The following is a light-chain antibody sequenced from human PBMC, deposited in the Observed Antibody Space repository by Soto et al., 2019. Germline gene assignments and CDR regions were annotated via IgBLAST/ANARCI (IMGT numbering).Light chain of an antibody. CDR3: ATWDSNNWV. CDR2: LEGRGSY. J-gene: IGLJ3*02. V-gene: IGLV4-60*02. CDR1: SGHSSYI. Sequence: QLVLTQSSSASASLGSSVKLTCTLSSGHSSYIIAWHQQQPGKAPRYLMKLEGRGSYNKGSGVPDRFSGSSSGADRYLTISNLQFEDEADYYCATWDSNNWVFGGGTKVTVL.